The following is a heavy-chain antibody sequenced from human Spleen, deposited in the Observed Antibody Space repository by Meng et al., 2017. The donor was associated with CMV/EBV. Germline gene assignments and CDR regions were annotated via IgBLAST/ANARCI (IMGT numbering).Heavy chain of an antibody. V-gene: IGHV1-18*01. D-gene: IGHD2-2*03. J-gene: IGHJ5*02. Sequence: ASVKVSCEASGYSFRSYGISWVRQAPGQGLEWMGWISAYNRNTQYAQKIQGRATMTTDTSTSTVYMELRSLRSDDTAVYYCARVGGYCSSTSCSFWRFDPWGQGTLVTVSS. CDR2: ISAYNRNT. CDR3: ARVGGYCSSTSCSFWRFDP. CDR1: GYSFRSYG.